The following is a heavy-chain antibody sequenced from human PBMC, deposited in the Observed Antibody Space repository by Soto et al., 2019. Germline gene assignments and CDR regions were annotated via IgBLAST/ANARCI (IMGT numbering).Heavy chain of an antibody. CDR3: ASLLTGYYHFDY. J-gene: IGHJ4*02. Sequence: PGGSLRLSCAASGFTFSSYWMHWVRQAPGKGLVWVSRINSDGSSTSYADSVKGRFTISRDNAKNTLYLQMNSLRAEDTAVYYCASLLTGYYHFDYWGQGTLVTVSS. V-gene: IGHV3-74*01. D-gene: IGHD3-9*01. CDR2: INSDGSST. CDR1: GFTFSSYW.